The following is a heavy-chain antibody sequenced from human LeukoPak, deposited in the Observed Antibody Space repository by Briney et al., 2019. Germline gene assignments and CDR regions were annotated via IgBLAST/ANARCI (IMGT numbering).Heavy chain of an antibody. J-gene: IGHJ4*02. Sequence: PGGSLRLSCAASGFTFSYYALSWGRQAPGKGLGWVSGITSSGGNTYYTDSVKGRFTISRDNSENTLYLQMNSLRAEDTAVYYCAKVSWTTAARDYWGQGTLVTVSS. D-gene: IGHD1-1*01. CDR1: GFTFSYYA. CDR3: AKVSWTTAARDY. V-gene: IGHV3-23*01. CDR2: ITSSGGNT.